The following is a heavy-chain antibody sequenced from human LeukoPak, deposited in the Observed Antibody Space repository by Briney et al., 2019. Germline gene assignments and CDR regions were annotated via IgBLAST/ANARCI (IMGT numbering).Heavy chain of an antibody. Sequence: PSETLSLTCTVSGGSLSSSFYYWGWIRQPPGQGLEWVGSIYYSGSTYYNPSLKSRVTISVDTSKNQFSLKLSSVTAADTAVYYCARVDYYYCYMDVWGKGTTVTVSS. CDR2: IYYSGST. J-gene: IGHJ6*03. CDR1: GGSLSSSFYY. CDR3: ARVDYYYCYMDV. V-gene: IGHV4-39*07.